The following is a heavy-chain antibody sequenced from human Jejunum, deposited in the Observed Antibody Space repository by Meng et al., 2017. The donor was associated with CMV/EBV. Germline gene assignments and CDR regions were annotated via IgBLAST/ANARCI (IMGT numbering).Heavy chain of an antibody. CDR2: INHSGST. D-gene: IGHD4-17*01. CDR3: ARDFVKYTATRVGNWFDP. J-gene: IGHJ5*02. V-gene: IGHV4-34*01. Sequence: QGQRQQWGAGLLKPSETLSLTCAVYGGSFSGYYWSWIRQPPGKGLEWIGEINHSGSTNYNPSLKSRVTISVDTSKNQFSLKLSSVTAADTAVYYCARDFVKYTATRVGNWFDPWGQGTLVTVSS. CDR1: GGSFSGYY.